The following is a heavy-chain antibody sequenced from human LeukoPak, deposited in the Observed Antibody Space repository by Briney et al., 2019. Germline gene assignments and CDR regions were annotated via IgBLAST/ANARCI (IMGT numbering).Heavy chain of an antibody. V-gene: IGHV3-23*01. CDR3: AKDRYCSGGLCYADAFDV. D-gene: IGHD6-19*01. J-gene: IGHJ3*01. CDR2: ITGSGTRT. Sequence: GGSLRLSCAASGFSFSDYAMAWVRQAPGKGLQWVSDITGSGTRTDHADSVRGRFIISRDNPKNELYLQMNSLRVEDTAIYFCAKDRYCSGGLCYADAFDVWGQGIMVTVSS. CDR1: GFSFSDYA.